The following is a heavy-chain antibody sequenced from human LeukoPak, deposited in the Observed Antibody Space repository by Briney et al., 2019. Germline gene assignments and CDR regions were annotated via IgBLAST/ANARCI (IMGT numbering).Heavy chain of an antibody. CDR1: GGSFSGYY. V-gene: IGHV4-34*01. J-gene: IGHJ5*02. CDR2: INHSGST. Sequence: SETLSLTCAVYGGSFSGYYWSWIRQPPGKGLEWIGEINHSGSTNYNPSLKSRVTMSVDTSKNQFSLKLSSVTAADTAVYYCARSETNYGSGSYPLDPWGQGTLVTVSS. CDR3: ARSETNYGSGSYPLDP. D-gene: IGHD3-10*01.